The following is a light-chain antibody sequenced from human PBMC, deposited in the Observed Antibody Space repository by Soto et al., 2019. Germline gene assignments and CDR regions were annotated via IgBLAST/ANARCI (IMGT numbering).Light chain of an antibody. Sequence: DIQMTQSPSTLSASLGDRVTITCRASQSISSWLAWYQQKPGKAPKLLIYDASSLEGGVPSRCSGSGSGTESTLNSSIQPDDDFANYLCQQYNSYSPTFGQGTKVEIK. J-gene: IGKJ1*01. V-gene: IGKV1-5*01. CDR2: DAS. CDR3: QQYNSYSPT. CDR1: QSISSW.